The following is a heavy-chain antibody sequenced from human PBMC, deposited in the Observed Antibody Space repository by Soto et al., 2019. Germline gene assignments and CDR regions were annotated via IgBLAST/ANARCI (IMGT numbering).Heavy chain of an antibody. CDR1: GFTFSSYS. V-gene: IGHV3-21*01. CDR2: ISSSSSYI. J-gene: IGHJ6*02. CDR3: ARVKEKHRGMDV. Sequence: KPGGSLRLSCAASGFTFSSYSMNWVRQAPGKGLEWVSSISSSSSYIYYADSVKGRFTISRDNAKNSLYLQMNSLRAEDTAVYYCARVKEKHRGMDVWGQGTTVTVSS.